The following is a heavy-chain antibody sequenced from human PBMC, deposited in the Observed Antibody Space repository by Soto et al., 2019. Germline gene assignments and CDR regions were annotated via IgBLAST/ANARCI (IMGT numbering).Heavy chain of an antibody. D-gene: IGHD5-12*01. CDR3: ARDHIVATIGVDYYYYGMDV. V-gene: IGHV4-61*01. J-gene: IGHJ6*02. Sequence: SETLSLTCTVSGGSVSSGSYYWSWIRQPPGKGLEWIGYIYYSGSTNYNPSLKSRVTISVDTSKNQFSLKLSSVTAADTAVYYCARDHIVATIGVDYYYYGMDVWGQGTTVTV. CDR1: GGSVSSGSYY. CDR2: IYYSGST.